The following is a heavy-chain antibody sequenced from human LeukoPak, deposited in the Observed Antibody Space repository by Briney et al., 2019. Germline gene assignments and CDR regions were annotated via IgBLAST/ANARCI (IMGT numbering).Heavy chain of an antibody. J-gene: IGHJ5*02. CDR2: INPNSGGT. Sequence: GASVKVSCKASGYTFTGYYMHWVRQAPGQGLEWMGWINPNSGGTNYAQKFQGRVTMTRDTSISTAYMELSRPRSDDTAVYYCARERITMVRGAKSNWFDPWGQGTLVTVSS. V-gene: IGHV1-2*02. CDR1: GYTFTGYY. CDR3: ARERITMVRGAKSNWFDP. D-gene: IGHD3-10*01.